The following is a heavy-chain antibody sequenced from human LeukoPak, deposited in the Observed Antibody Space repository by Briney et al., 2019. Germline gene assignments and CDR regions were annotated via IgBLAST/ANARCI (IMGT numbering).Heavy chain of an antibody. CDR1: GFIFKDYY. V-gene: IGHV3-11*01. D-gene: IGHD6-13*01. CDR3: ARGPRILAAGSYYFDY. Sequence: PGGSLRLSCTASGFIFKDYYFSWIRQAPGKGLEWVSFINVNGGAMYYADFVKGRFTISRDNAKSSLYLEMNSLRVEDTAVYYCARGPRILAAGSYYFDYWGQGSLVTVSS. J-gene: IGHJ4*02. CDR2: INVNGGAM.